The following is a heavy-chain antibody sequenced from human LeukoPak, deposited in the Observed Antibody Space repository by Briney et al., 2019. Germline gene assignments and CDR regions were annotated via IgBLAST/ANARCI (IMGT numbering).Heavy chain of an antibody. Sequence: GGSLRLSCTASGFTFGDHAMSWVRQAPGKGLEWAGLIRSEAYGGTTEYAASLKGRLTISRDDSKSIAYLQMDSLNTEDTAVYYCTRVGYYYYYMDVWGKGTTVTVSS. V-gene: IGHV3-49*04. CDR3: TRVGYYYYYMDV. J-gene: IGHJ6*03. CDR2: IRSEAYGGTT. D-gene: IGHD3-16*01. CDR1: GFTFGDHA.